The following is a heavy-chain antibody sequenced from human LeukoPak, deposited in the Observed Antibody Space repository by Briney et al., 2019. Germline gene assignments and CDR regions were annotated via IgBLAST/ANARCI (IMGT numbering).Heavy chain of an antibody. V-gene: IGHV4-59*01. CDR3: ARDQYYDAFDI. CDR2: IYYTGNT. D-gene: IGHD1-26*01. J-gene: IGHJ3*02. Sequence: PSETLSLTCTVSGGSISSSYYWGWIRQPPGKGLEWIGFIYYTGNTNYNPSLKSRVTISVDTSKNQFSLKLSSVTAADTAVYYCARDQYYDAFDIWGQGTMVIVSS. CDR1: GGSISSSYY.